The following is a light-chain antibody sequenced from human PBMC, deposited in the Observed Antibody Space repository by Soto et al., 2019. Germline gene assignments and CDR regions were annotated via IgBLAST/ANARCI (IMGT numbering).Light chain of an antibody. CDR3: QQSSSGPFT. J-gene: IGKJ2*01. Sequence: DIQMTQSPDSLSASVGDRVTITCRASQSISTYLHWYQQKPGKAPKLLVHSVSNLQSGVPSRFTGSGSGTDFTLTVSSLQPEDFATYCCQQSSSGPFTFGQGTKLEI. CDR2: SVS. CDR1: QSISTY. V-gene: IGKV1-39*01.